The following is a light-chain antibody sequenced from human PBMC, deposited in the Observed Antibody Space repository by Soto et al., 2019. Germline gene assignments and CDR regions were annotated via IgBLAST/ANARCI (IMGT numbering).Light chain of an antibody. CDR3: NQDNTCSPART. J-gene: IGKJ1*01. Sequence: EIVLTQSPATLSLSPGEGATLSCRASHDVSVSLVWYRQRPGQSPRLLIYDASSRATGISARFSGSGSGTDFTLTISCLEPEDFAGYYWNQDNTCSPARTFGQGTKVDIK. V-gene: IGKV3-11*01. CDR2: DAS. CDR1: HDVSVS.